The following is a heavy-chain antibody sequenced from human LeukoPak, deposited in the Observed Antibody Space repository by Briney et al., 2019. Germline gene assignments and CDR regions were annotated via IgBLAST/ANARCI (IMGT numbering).Heavy chain of an antibody. CDR1: GITLSIYS. D-gene: IGHD2-21*01. CDR3: ATRGVVVRVFVCGFHKGASYFDY. V-gene: IGHV3-23*01. CDR2: VSGSSGNT. Sequence: GGSLRLSCVVSGITLSIYSMSWVRQVPGKGLEWVSEVSGSSGNTYYAESVRGRFTISRDNSKSTLYMQMNSMRAENTAVYFSATRGVVVRVFVCGFHKGASYFDYWGQGALVTISS. J-gene: IGHJ4*02.